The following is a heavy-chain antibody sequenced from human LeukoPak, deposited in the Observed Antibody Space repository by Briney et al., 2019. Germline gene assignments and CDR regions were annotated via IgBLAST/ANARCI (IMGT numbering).Heavy chain of an antibody. CDR1: GFTFSSYA. V-gene: IGHV3-64*01. D-gene: IGHD3-9*01. CDR3: ARDMGPNYEILTGFDY. CDR2: ISSNGGRT. J-gene: IGHJ4*02. Sequence: PGGSLRLSCAASGFTFSSYAMHWVRQAPGKGLEYVSAISSNGGRTYHANSVKGRFTISRDNSKNTLHLQMGSLTAEDMAVYYCARDMGPNYEILTGFDYWGQETLVTVSS.